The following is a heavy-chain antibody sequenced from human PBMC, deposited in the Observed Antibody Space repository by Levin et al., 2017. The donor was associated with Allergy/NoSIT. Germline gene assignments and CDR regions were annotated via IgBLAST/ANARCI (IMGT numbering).Heavy chain of an antibody. CDR3: ARGSVTPRNYYYGMDV. CDR2: ISYDGSNK. J-gene: IGHJ6*02. CDR1: GFTFSSYA. D-gene: IGHD4-17*01. V-gene: IGHV3-30*04. Sequence: GESLKISCAASGFTFSSYAMHWVRQAPGKGLEWVAVISYDGSNKYYADSVKGRFTISRDNSKNTLYLQMNSLRAEDTAVYYCARGSVTPRNYYYGMDVWGQGTTVTVSS.